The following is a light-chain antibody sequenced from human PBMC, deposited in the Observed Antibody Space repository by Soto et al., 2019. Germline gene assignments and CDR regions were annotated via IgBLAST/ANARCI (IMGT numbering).Light chain of an antibody. CDR3: QQYNGFQYI. Sequence: DIQMTQSPSSLSASVGDRVTITCRASQTISSRLAWYQQKPGQAPKLLIYKATYLQTGVASRFSGSGSGTEFSLTSSSLQPDDFAVYYCQQYNGFQYIFGQGTRLDI. J-gene: IGKJ2*01. V-gene: IGKV1-5*03. CDR2: KAT. CDR1: QTISSR.